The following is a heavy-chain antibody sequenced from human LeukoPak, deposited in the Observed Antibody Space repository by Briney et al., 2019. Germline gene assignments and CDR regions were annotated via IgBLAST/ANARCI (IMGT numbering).Heavy chain of an antibody. J-gene: IGHJ4*02. V-gene: IGHV4-31*03. CDR2: IYYSGST. Sequence: SETLSLTCTVSGGSISSGGYYWSWIRQHPGKGLEWIGYIYYSGSTYYNPSLKSRVTISVDTSKNQFSLKLSSVTAADTAVYYCARHSGADYGGQSPFDYWGQGTLVTVSS. CDR1: GGSISSGGYY. D-gene: IGHD4-23*01. CDR3: ARHSGADYGGQSPFDY.